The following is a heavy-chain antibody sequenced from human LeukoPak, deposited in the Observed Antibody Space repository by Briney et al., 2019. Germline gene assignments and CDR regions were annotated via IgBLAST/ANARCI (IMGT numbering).Heavy chain of an antibody. Sequence: ASVKDSCKASGYTFTGYYLHWVRLAPGQGLEWMGWINPNSGGTNYAQKFQGRVTMTRDTSISTAYMELSRLRSDDTAVYYCARYSSSWYAFDIWGQGTMVTVSS. J-gene: IGHJ3*02. V-gene: IGHV1-2*02. CDR2: INPNSGGT. CDR3: ARYSSSWYAFDI. D-gene: IGHD6-13*01. CDR1: GYTFTGYY.